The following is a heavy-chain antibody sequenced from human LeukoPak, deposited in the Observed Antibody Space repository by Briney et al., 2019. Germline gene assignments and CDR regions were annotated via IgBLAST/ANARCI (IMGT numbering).Heavy chain of an antibody. V-gene: IGHV3-23*01. J-gene: IGHJ4*02. D-gene: IGHD3-10*01. CDR1: GFTFSNDG. CDR2: ISGSGGST. Sequence: GGSLRLSCAASGFTFSNDGMSWVRQAPGKGLEWVSTISGSGGSTYYADSVKGRFTISRDNSKNTLYLQMNSLRAEDTAIYYCAKSLSGSYYNFDYWGQGTLVTVSS. CDR3: AKSLSGSYYNFDY.